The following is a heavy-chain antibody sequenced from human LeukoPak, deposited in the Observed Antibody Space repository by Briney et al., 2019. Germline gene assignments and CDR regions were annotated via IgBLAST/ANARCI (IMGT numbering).Heavy chain of an antibody. J-gene: IGHJ3*02. D-gene: IGHD2-15*01. CDR2: ISYDGSNK. Sequence: GGSLRLSCAASGFTFSSYGIHWARQAPGKGLEWVAVISYDGSNKYYADPVKGRFTISRDNSKNTLYLQMNSLRAEDTAVYYCAKDYGGSSSGAFDIWGQGTMVTVSS. V-gene: IGHV3-30*18. CDR3: AKDYGGSSSGAFDI. CDR1: GFTFSSYG.